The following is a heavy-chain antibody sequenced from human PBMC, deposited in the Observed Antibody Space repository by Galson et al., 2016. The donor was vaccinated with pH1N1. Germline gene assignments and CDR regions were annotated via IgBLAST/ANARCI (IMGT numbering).Heavy chain of an antibody. CDR2: IKQDESER. CDR3: ARAAFGQHSL. CDR1: KFTFSSYW. V-gene: IGHV3-7*01. J-gene: IGHJ6*02. Sequence: SLRLSCAASKFTFSSYWMNWVRQAPGKGLEWVANIKQDESERYYVGSVKGRFTISRDNAKNSVYLQMNSLSDEDTAVYYCARAAFGQHSLWGQGTTVTVSS. D-gene: IGHD3-16*01.